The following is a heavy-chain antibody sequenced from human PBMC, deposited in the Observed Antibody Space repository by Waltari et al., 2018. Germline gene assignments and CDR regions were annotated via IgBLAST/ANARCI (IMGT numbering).Heavy chain of an antibody. CDR3: ARDGDHYKMDV. V-gene: IGHV3-74*01. CDR2: NIRDGISE. D-gene: IGHD2-21*02. CDR1: GFTFSRYW. J-gene: IGHJ6*02. Sequence: EVQLVESGGGLVQPGGSLRLSCAASGFTFSRYWMHWVRQVPGKGLVWVSRNIRDGISESYAESVEVRFTISRDHPKNTLYLQTNSLRAEDTAVYYCARDGDHYKMDVWGQGTTVTVSS.